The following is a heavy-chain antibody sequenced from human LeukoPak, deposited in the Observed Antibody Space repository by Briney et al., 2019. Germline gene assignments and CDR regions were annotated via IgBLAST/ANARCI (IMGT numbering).Heavy chain of an antibody. Sequence: SETLSLTCTVSGGSISSYYWSWIRQPAGKGLEWIGRIYTRGGTNYNPSLKSRVTMSVDTAKNQCSLKLSSVTAADTAVYYCARGGPYSSDMYYFDYWGQGTLVTVSS. CDR2: IYTRGGT. CDR1: GGSISSYY. CDR3: ARGGPYSSDMYYFDY. V-gene: IGHV4-4*07. D-gene: IGHD6-19*01. J-gene: IGHJ4*02.